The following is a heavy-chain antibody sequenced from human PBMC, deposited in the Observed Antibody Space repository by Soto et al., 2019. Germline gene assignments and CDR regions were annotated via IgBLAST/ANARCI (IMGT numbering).Heavy chain of an antibody. D-gene: IGHD3-22*01. J-gene: IGHJ6*02. V-gene: IGHV3-11*01. CDR3: ARQKAWTVEVLSLYAPGMDV. Sequence: QDQLVESGGGLVKPGGSLRLSCAASGFPFSDSYISGIRKAPGKGPEWVSHVSSSGSTIYYADSVKGRFNISRDNAKTSLYLQMNSMRAAYTAGYYCARQKAWTVEVLSLYAPGMDVWGQGPTVTVSS. CDR1: GFPFSDSY. CDR2: VSSSGSTI.